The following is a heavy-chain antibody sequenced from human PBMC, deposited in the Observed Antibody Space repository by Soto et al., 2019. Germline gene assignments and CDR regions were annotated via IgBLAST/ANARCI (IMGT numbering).Heavy chain of an antibody. CDR1: GGSISSSSYY. CDR2: IYYSGST. V-gene: IGHV4-39*01. D-gene: IGHD3-22*01. Sequence: KPSETLSLTCTVSGGSISSSSYYWGWIRQPPGKGPEWIGSIYYSGSTYYNPSLKSRVTISVDTSKNQFSLKLSSVTAADTAVYYCARHGALYYYHSSGYWVYFDYWGQGTLVTVSS. CDR3: ARHGALYYYHSSGYWVYFDY. J-gene: IGHJ4*02.